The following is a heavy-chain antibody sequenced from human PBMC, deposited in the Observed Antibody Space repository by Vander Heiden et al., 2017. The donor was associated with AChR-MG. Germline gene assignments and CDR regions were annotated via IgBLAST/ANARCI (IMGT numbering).Heavy chain of an antibody. CDR2: IYYTGIP. Sequence: QLQLQESGPGLVKPSETLSLTCSVSGDSISSRAYYWGWIRQPPGKGLEWIATIYYTGIPYYNPPLRSRVTISVDTSKNRFSLKLGSVTAAETAVYFCARVRSGYYSDYLYYMDVWGKGTTVTVSS. V-gene: IGHV4-39*01. CDR3: ARVRSGYYSDYLYYMDV. CDR1: GDSISSRAYY. J-gene: IGHJ6*03. D-gene: IGHD5-12*01.